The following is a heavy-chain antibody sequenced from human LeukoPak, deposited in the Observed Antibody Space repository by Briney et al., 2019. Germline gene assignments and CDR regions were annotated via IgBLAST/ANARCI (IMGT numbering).Heavy chain of an antibody. D-gene: IGHD2-2*01. J-gene: IGHJ4*02. CDR2: ISGSGGST. CDR1: GFTFSSYA. V-gene: IGHV3-23*01. CDR3: AKVGFDCSSTSCLSPFDY. Sequence: PGGSLRLSCAASGFTFSSYAMSWVRQAPGKGLEWVSAISGSGGSTYYADSVKGRFTISRDNSKNTLYLQMNSLRAEDTAVYYCAKVGFDCSSTSCLSPFDYWGQGTLVTVSS.